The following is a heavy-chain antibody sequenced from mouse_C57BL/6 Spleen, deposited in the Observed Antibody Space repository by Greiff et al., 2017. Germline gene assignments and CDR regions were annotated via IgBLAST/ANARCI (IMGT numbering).Heavy chain of an antibody. CDR2: IHPSDSDT. J-gene: IGHJ3*01. Sequence: VQLQQPGAELVKPGASVKVSCKAPGYTFTSYWMHWVKQRPGQGLEWIGRIHPSDSDTNYNQKFKGKATLTVDKSSSTAYMQLSSLTSEDSAVYYCASPYYSNYPWFAYWGQGTLVTVSA. CDR1: GYTFTSYW. CDR3: ASPYYSNYPWFAY. V-gene: IGHV1-74*01. D-gene: IGHD2-5*01.